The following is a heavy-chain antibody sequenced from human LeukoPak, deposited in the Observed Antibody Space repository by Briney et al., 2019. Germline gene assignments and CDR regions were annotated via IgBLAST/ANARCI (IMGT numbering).Heavy chain of an antibody. J-gene: IGHJ4*02. V-gene: IGHV4-39*07. CDR2: INYSGST. CDR1: GRSIRNSYYY. Sequence: PSETLSLTCTVSGRSIRNSYYYWGWICQPPGKGLEWIGSINYSGSTYYNPSLKSRVTISVDTSKNQFSLKLSSVTAADTAVYYCARNDYGDYKFDYWGQGTLVTVSS. D-gene: IGHD4-17*01. CDR3: ARNDYGDYKFDY.